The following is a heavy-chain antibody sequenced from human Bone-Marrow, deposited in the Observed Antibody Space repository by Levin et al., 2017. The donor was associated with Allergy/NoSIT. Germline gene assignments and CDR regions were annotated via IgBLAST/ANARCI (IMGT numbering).Heavy chain of an antibody. Sequence: ASVKVSCAASGFTFSSYAMSWVRQAPGKGLEWVSVITTRGGSAYGDSVKGRFTISRDNSKNTLYLQISSLRAEDTAVYHCAKTSPYGTSWLGAFDIWGQGTMVTVSS. CDR1: GFTFSSYA. V-gene: IGHV3-23*01. CDR3: AKTSPYGTSWLGAFDI. D-gene: IGHD6-13*01. CDR2: ITTRGGSA. J-gene: IGHJ3*02.